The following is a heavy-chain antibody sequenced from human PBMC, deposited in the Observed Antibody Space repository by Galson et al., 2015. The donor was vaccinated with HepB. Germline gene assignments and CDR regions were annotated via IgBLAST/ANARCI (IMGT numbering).Heavy chain of an antibody. J-gene: IGHJ6*03. CDR3: ARDYSPTGHYYYYYMDV. Sequence: SLRLSCAASGFTFSSYSMNWVRQAPGKGLEWVSSISSSSSYIYYADSVKGRFTISRDNAKNSPYLQMNSLRAEDTAVYYCARDYSPTGHYYYYYMDVWGKGTTVTVSS. V-gene: IGHV3-21*01. D-gene: IGHD4-17*01. CDR1: GFTFSSYS. CDR2: ISSSSSYI.